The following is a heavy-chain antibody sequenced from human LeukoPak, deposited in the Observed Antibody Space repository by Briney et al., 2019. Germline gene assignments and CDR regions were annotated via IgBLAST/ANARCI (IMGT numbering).Heavy chain of an antibody. CDR2: ITGNGATT. V-gene: IGHV3-23*01. J-gene: IGHJ6*03. D-gene: IGHD3-10*01. CDR1: GFSFSNYG. Sequence: GGSLRLSCATSGFSFSNYGMNWVRQAPGKGLEWVSGITGNGATTYYADSVKGRFTISRDNSRNTVYLQMNSLRAEDTAVYYCAKGGAVSSKSITMIRGTRRYYYYMDVWGKGTTVTISS. CDR3: AKGGAVSSKSITMIRGTRRYYYYMDV.